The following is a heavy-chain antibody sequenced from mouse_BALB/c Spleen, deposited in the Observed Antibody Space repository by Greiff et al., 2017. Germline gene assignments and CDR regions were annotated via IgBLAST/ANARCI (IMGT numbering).Heavy chain of an antibody. CDR3: ARGTITAAGYFDY. V-gene: IGHV2-9*02. CDR2: IWAGGST. Sequence: VKLVESGPGLVAPSQSLSITCTVSGFSLTSYGVHWVRQPPGKGLEWLGVIWAGGSTNYNSALMSRLSISKDNSKSQVFLKMNSLQTDDTAMYYCARGTITAAGYFDYWGQGTTLTDSS. CDR1: GFSLTSYG. D-gene: IGHD2-4*01. J-gene: IGHJ2*01.